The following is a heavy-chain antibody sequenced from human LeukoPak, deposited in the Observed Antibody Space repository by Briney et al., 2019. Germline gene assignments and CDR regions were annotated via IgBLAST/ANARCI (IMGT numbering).Heavy chain of an antibody. J-gene: IGHJ3*02. CDR1: GGTFSSYA. CDR2: IIPIFGTA. Sequence: ASVKVSCKASGGTFSSYAISWVRQAPGQGLEWMGGIIPIFGTAKYAQKFQGRVTITADESTSTAYMELSSLISEDTAVYYCARGRGDGIVVVIATPVDAFDIWGQGTMVTVSS. CDR3: ARGRGDGIVVVIATPVDAFDI. D-gene: IGHD2-21*01. V-gene: IGHV1-69*13.